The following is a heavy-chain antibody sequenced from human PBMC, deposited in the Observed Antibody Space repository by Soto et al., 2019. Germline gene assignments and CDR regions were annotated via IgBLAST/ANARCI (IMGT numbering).Heavy chain of an antibody. CDR2: ISGYDANT. Sequence: QVQLVQSGAEVKKPGASVKVSCKASGYTFTSYGISWVRQAPGQGLEWMGWISGYDANTNHAQKLQGRLAMTTDTSTSTAYMERRSLRSDDTAVYYCARDSVGATTYYYYGMDVWGQGTTVTVSS. CDR1: GYTFTSYG. J-gene: IGHJ6*02. CDR3: ARDSVGATTYYYYGMDV. D-gene: IGHD1-26*01. V-gene: IGHV1-18*01.